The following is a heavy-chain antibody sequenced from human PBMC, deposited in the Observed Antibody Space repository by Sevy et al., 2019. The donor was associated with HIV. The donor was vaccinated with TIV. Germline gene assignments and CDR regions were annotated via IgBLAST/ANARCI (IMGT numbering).Heavy chain of an antibody. CDR2: IYYNGNT. CDR3: ARRTRDGYNLYFDS. D-gene: IGHD5-12*01. J-gene: IGHJ4*02. CDR1: DGSMSSYY. V-gene: IGHV4-59*01. Sequence: SESLSLTCTVSDGSMSSYYWSWIRQPPGKGLEWLGYIYYNGNTNYNPSLESRVTMSIHTSMKQFSLKLRSVTAADTASSYCARRTRDGYNLYFDSWGQGTLVTVSS.